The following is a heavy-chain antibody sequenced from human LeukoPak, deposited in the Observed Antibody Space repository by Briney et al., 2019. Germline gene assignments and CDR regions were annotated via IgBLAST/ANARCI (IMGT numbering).Heavy chain of an antibody. CDR3: AREPITMVRGTNYYYYYMDV. Sequence: SVKVSCKASGGTFSSYAISWVRQAPGQGLEWMGRIIPIFGTANYAQKFQGRVTITTDESTSTAYMELSSLRSEDTAVYYCAREPITMVRGTNYYYYYMDVWGKGTTVTVSS. V-gene: IGHV1-69*05. D-gene: IGHD3-10*01. CDR2: IIPIFGTA. CDR1: GGTFSSYA. J-gene: IGHJ6*03.